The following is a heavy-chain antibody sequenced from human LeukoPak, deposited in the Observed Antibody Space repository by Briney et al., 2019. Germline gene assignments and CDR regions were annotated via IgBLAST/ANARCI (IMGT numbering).Heavy chain of an antibody. CDR3: ARDGVVVPAAPKSYYYMDV. CDR1: GFTFSSYW. J-gene: IGHJ6*03. V-gene: IGHV3-74*01. CDR2: INSDGSST. D-gene: IGHD2-2*01. Sequence: GGSLRLSCAASGFTFSSYWMHWVRQAPGKGLVWVSRINSDGSSTSYADSVKGRFTISRDNAKNTLYLQMNSLRAEDTAVCYCARDGVVVPAAPKSYYYMDVWGKGTTVTVSS.